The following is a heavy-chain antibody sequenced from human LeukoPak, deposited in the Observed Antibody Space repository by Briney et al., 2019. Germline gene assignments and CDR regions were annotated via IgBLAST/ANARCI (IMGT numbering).Heavy chain of an antibody. CDR2: KWYDGSNK. CDR3: ARERYYDSSGYYYAYYFDY. V-gene: IGHV3-33*01. Sequence: GGSLRLSCAASGFTFSSYGMHGLRQAPGKALEWVADKWYDGSNKYYADSVKGRFTISRDNSKNTLYLQMNSLRAEDTAVYYCARERYYDSSGYYYAYYFDYWGQGTLVTVSS. CDR1: GFTFSSYG. J-gene: IGHJ4*02. D-gene: IGHD3-22*01.